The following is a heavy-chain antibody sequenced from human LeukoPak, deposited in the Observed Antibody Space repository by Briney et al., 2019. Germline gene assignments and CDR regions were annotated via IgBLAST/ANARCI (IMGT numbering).Heavy chain of an antibody. CDR3: ARAYGDYGDDY. V-gene: IGHV1-2*02. D-gene: IGHD4-17*01. J-gene: IGHJ4*02. CDR2: INPNSGGT. Sequence: ASVKVSCKASGYTFTGYYMHWVRQAPGQGGEWMGGINPNSGGTNDAQKFQGSVTMTRDTSISTPSMELSRLRADDTAVYYCARAYGDYGDDYWGQGTLVTVSS. CDR1: GYTFTGYY.